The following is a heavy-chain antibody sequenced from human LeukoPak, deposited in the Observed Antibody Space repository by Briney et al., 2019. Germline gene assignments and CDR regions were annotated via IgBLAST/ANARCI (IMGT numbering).Heavy chain of an antibody. J-gene: IGHJ3*02. V-gene: IGHV3-21*01. Sequence: PGGSLRLSCAASGFTFSSYSMNWVRQAPGKGLEWVSSISSSSSYIYYADSVKGRFTISRDNAKNSLYLQMNSLRAEDTAVYYCARVVPGLMNDAFDIWGQGTMVTVSS. D-gene: IGHD3-10*01. CDR2: ISSSSSYI. CDR1: GFTFSSYS. CDR3: ARVVPGLMNDAFDI.